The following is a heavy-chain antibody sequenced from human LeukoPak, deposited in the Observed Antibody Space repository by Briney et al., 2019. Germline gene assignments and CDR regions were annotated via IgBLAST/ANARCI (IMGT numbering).Heavy chain of an antibody. CDR2: TYYRSKWYN. CDR3: ARDPVVPAAIGRVVNYYYGMDV. D-gene: IGHD2-2*01. CDR1: GDSVSSNSAA. J-gene: IGHJ6*02. Sequence: SQTLSLTCAISGDSVSSNSAAWNWIRQSPSRGLEWLGRTYYRSKWYNDYAVSVKSRITINPDTSKNQFSLQLNSVTPEDTAVYYCARDPVVPAAIGRVVNYYYGMDVWGQGTMVTVSS. V-gene: IGHV6-1*01.